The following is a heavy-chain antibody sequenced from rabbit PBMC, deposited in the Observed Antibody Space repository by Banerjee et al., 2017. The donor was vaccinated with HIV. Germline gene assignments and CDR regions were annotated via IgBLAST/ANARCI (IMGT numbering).Heavy chain of an antibody. J-gene: IGHJ3*01. D-gene: IGHD1-1*01. CDR2: IYPDYGST. V-gene: IGHV1S40*01. CDR3: VRSSLYATISGYYGNTRLDL. Sequence: QSLEESGGDLVKPGASLTLTCTASGFSFSNRYHMCWVRHAPGKGLEWIAYIYPDYGSTDYASWVNGRFTISLDNAQNTVFLQMTSLTAADTATYFCVRSSLYATISGYYGNTRLDLWGPGTLVTVS. CDR1: GFSFSNRYH.